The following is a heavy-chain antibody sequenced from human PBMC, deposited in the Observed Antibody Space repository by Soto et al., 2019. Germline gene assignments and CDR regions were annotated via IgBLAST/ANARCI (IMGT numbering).Heavy chain of an antibody. D-gene: IGHD5-12*01. Sequence: QVQLQQWGAGLLKSSETLSLSCDVSGGSFSGDYLRWIRQPPGKGLEWIGEINGRGSTKYNPSLKSLVTKSVDPSKNQVSLKLTSVTAADTSIDYGARQGDSSMAIFDYWGQGGLVTVSS. V-gene: IGHV4-34*01. CDR2: INGRGST. J-gene: IGHJ4*02. CDR3: ARQGDSSMAIFDY. CDR1: GGSFSGDY.